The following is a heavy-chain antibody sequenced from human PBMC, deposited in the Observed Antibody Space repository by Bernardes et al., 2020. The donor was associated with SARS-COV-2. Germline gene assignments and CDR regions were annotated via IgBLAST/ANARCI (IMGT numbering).Heavy chain of an antibody. J-gene: IGHJ6*02. CDR1: GYTFTSYG. CDR2: ISAYNGNT. Sequence: ASVKVSCMASGYTFTSYGISWVRQAPGQGLEWMGWISAYNGNTNYAQKLQGRVTMTTDTSTSTAYMELRSLRSDDTAVYYCARYMVRGNYYFGMDVWGQGTTVTVSS. V-gene: IGHV1-18*04. D-gene: IGHD3-10*01. CDR3: ARYMVRGNYYFGMDV.